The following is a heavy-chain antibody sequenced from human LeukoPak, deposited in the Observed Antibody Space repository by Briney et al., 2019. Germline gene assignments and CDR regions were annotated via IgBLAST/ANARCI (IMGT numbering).Heavy chain of an antibody. J-gene: IGHJ4*02. CDR1: GCSISSYY. Sequence: PSDTLSLTCTVSGCSISSYYWSWIRQPPGKGLEWIGYIYTSGSTNYNPSLKRRVTISVDTSKNQFSLKLSSVTAADTAVYYCARHAGDGYNPFDYWGQGTLVTVSS. CDR3: ARHAGDGYNPFDY. CDR2: IYTSGST. D-gene: IGHD5-24*01. V-gene: IGHV4-4*09.